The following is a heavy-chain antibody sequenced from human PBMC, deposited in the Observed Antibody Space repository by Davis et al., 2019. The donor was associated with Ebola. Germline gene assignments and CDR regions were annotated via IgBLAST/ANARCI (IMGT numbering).Heavy chain of an antibody. J-gene: IGHJ6*02. Sequence: GESLKISCAASGFTFSSYGMHWVRQAPGKGLEWVAVIWYDGSNKYYADSVKGRFTISRDNSKNTLYLQMNSLRAEDTAVYYCAREGERFLEWLPAGGMDVWGQGTTVTVSS. CDR3: AREGERFLEWLPAGGMDV. CDR2: IWYDGSNK. CDR1: GFTFSSYG. V-gene: IGHV3-33*01. D-gene: IGHD3-3*01.